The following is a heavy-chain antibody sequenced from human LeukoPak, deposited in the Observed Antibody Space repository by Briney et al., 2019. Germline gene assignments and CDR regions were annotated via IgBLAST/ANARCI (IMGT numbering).Heavy chain of an antibody. Sequence: SVKVSCKASGFTFTSSAMQWVRQAPGLRLEWIGWIIVGSGNTNYAQKFQERVTITRDVSTSTAYMELSSLRSEDTAVYYCAADRYDSSSYYHFDYWGQGTLVTVSS. CDR1: GFTFTSSA. J-gene: IGHJ4*02. CDR3: AADRYDSSSYYHFDY. CDR2: IIVGSGNT. D-gene: IGHD3-22*01. V-gene: IGHV1-58*02.